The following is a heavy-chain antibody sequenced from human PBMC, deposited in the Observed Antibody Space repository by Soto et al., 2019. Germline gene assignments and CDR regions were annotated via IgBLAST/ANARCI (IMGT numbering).Heavy chain of an antibody. J-gene: IGHJ4*02. CDR3: ARLGSSGWYLGY. D-gene: IGHD6-19*01. CDR2: VSAYNGNA. V-gene: IGHV1-18*01. Sequence: ASVKVACKASGYTYTTYGITWVRQAPGQGLEWMGWVSAYNGNANYAQKLQGRVTMTTDTSTSTAYMELRSLRSDDTAVYYCARLGSSGWYLGYWGQGTLVTVSS. CDR1: GYTYTTYG.